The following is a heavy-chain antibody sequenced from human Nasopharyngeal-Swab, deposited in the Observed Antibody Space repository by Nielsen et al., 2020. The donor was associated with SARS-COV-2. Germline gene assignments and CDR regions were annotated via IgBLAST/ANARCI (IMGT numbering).Heavy chain of an antibody. CDR3: ARDRGINWFDP. V-gene: IGHV1-2*04. J-gene: IGHJ5*02. CDR2: INPNSGGT. CDR1: GYTFTGYY. Sequence: SVKVSCKASGYTFTGYYMHWVRQAPGQGLEWMGWINPNSGGTNYAQKFQGWVTMTRDTSISTAYMELSRLRSDDTAVYYCARDRGINWFDPWGQGTLVSVSS.